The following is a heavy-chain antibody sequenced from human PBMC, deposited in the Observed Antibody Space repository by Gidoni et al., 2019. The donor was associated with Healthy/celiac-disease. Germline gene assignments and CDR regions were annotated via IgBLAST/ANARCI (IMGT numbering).Heavy chain of an antibody. J-gene: IGHJ4*02. CDR2: ISGSGGST. CDR1: GISFSSYA. Sequence: EEQVWEFGGGVVSLGRSLGASCATSGISFSSYAMSWAGQAPGKGLEWVSAISGSGGSTYDADSVKGRCTISSDNANNTLYLQMTSLRAEDTAVYYCARDRVYGASPVYFDYWGQGTLVTVSA. CDR3: ARDRVYGASPVYFDY. V-gene: IGHV3-23*01. D-gene: IGHD4-17*01.